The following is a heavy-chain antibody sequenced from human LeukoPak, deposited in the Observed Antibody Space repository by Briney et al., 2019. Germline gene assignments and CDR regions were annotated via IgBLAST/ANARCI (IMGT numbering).Heavy chain of an antibody. D-gene: IGHD6-13*01. J-gene: IGHJ5*02. CDR3: AKDVYSSSFNWFDP. Sequence: GRSLRLSCAASGFTFDDYAMHLVRQAPGKGLEWVSGISWNSGSIGYADSVKGRFTISRDNAKNSLYLQMNSLRAEDTALYYCAKDVYSSSFNWFDPWGQGTLVTVSS. V-gene: IGHV3-9*01. CDR1: GFTFDDYA. CDR2: ISWNSGSI.